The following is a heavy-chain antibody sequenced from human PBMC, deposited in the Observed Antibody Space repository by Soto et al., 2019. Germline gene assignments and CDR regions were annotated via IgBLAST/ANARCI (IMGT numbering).Heavy chain of an antibody. CDR1: GGTFSSCA. CDR2: IIPIFGTA. J-gene: IGHJ6*02. Sequence: GASVKVSCKASGGTFSSCAISWVRQAPGQGLEWMGGIIPIFGTANYAQKFQGRVTITADKSTSTAYMELSSLRSEDTAVYYCAGYCSGGSCPTRYFYGMDVWGQGTTVTVSS. CDR3: AGYCSGGSCPTRYFYGMDV. D-gene: IGHD2-15*01. V-gene: IGHV1-69*06.